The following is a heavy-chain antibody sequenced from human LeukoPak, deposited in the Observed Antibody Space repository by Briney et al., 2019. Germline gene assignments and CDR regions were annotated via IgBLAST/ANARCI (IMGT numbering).Heavy chain of an antibody. CDR3: ARDRRRGIAAAGRGWFDP. V-gene: IGHV4-39*07. J-gene: IGHJ5*02. Sequence: PSETLSLTCTVSGGSISSNSHYWAWIRQPPGKGLEWIGSIHYSGSTFYSPSLKSRVTISVDTSKNQFSLKLSSVTAADTAVYYCARDRRRGIAAAGRGWFDPWGQGTLVTVSS. CDR2: IHYSGST. D-gene: IGHD6-13*01. CDR1: GGSISSNSHY.